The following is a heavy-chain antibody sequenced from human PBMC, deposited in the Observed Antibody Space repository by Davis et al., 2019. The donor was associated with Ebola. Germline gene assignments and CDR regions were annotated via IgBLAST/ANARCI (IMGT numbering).Heavy chain of an antibody. J-gene: IGHJ4*01. V-gene: IGHV3-20*01. CDR3: ARVGSSWSTDY. CDR1: GFTFDYYG. CDR2: INWNGGST. D-gene: IGHD6-13*01. Sequence: GESLKISCAASGFTFDYYGMSWVRQAPGKGLEWVSGINWNGGSTGYADSVKGRFTISRDNAKNTLYLQMNSLRAEDTALYHCARVGSSWSTDYWGHGTLVTVSS.